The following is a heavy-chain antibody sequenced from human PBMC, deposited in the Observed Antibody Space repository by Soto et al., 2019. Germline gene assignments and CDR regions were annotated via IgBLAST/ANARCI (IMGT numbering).Heavy chain of an antibody. CDR3: TAAHSSSWLGFDY. CDR2: IKSKTDGGTT. V-gene: IGHV3-15*07. J-gene: IGHJ4*02. Sequence: GGSLRLSCAASGFTFSNAWMNWVRQAPGKGLEWVGRIKSKTDGGTTDYAAPVKGRFTISRDDSKNTLYLQMNSLKTEDTAVYYCTAAHSSSWLGFDYWGQGTLVTVSS. D-gene: IGHD6-13*01. CDR1: GFTFSNAW.